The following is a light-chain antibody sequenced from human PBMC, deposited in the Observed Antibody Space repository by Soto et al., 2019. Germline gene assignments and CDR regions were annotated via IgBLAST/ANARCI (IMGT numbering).Light chain of an antibody. J-gene: IGKJ4*01. V-gene: IGKV3-11*01. Sequence: EIVLTQSPATLSLSPGERATLSCRASQSVSRYLAWYQQKPGQAPRLLIYDASNRATGIPARFSGSGSGTDFTLTISSLEPEDFAIYYCQQRSNWPQDLTFGGGTKVDIK. CDR3: QQRSNWPQDLT. CDR2: DAS. CDR1: QSVSRY.